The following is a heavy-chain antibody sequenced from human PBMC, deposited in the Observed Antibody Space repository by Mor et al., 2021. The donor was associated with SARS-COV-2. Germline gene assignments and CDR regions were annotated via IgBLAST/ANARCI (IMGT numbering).Heavy chain of an antibody. J-gene: IGHJ4*02. CDR3: TTDGDYGDYNY. CDR2: IKSKTDGGTT. V-gene: IGHV3-15*01. D-gene: IGHD4-17*01. Sequence: KGLEWVGRIKSKTDGGTTDYAAPVKGRFTISRDDSKNTLYLQMNSLKTEDTAVYYCTTDGDYGDYNYWGQGTLVTVSS.